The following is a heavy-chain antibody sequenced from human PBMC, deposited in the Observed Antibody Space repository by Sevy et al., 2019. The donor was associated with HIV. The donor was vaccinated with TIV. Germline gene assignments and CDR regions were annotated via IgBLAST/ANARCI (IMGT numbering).Heavy chain of an antibody. V-gene: IGHV1-18*01. CDR3: ARDLGGYGGNSIDY. J-gene: IGHJ4*02. CDR1: GYPFSSYG. Sequence: ASVKVSCKASGYPFSSYGISWVRQAPGQGLEWTGWISADSGNSNDAQNLQGRATMTTDTSTSTAYMELRSLRFDDTAVYYCARDLGGYGGNSIDYWGQGTLVTVSS. CDR2: ISADSGNS. D-gene: IGHD2-21*02.